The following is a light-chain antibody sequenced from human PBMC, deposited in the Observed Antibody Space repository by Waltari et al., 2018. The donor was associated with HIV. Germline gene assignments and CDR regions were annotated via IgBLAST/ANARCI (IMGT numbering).Light chain of an antibody. J-gene: IGLJ3*02. CDR1: SSDVGSYNL. V-gene: IGLV2-23*02. Sequence: QSALTQPASVSGSPGQSITIYCTGTSSDVGSYNLVSWYQQHPGKAPKLMIYEVSKRPSGVSNRFSGSKSGNTASLTISGLQAEDEADYYCCSYADSSTLVFGGGTKLTVL. CDR2: EVS. CDR3: CSYADSSTLV.